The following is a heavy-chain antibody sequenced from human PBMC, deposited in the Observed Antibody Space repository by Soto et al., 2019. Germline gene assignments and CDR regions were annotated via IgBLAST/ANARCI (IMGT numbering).Heavy chain of an antibody. D-gene: IGHD4-17*01. CDR2: ISYRGGST. V-gene: IGHV3-23*01. CDR3: AKGLHYGGNSDYFQH. J-gene: IGHJ1*01. Sequence: EVQLLESGGGLVQPGGSLRLSCAASGFTFSSYGMSWVRQAPGKGLEWVSVISYRGGSTYYADSVNGRFTISRDNSKNTLYLQMNSLRAEDTAVYYCAKGLHYGGNSDYFQHWGQGTLVTVSS. CDR1: GFTFSSYG.